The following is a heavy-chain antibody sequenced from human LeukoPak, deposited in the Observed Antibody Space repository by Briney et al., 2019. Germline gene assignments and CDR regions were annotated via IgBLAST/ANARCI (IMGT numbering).Heavy chain of an antibody. J-gene: IGHJ6*03. CDR3: AKAPRSAELYYMDV. V-gene: IGHV4-4*07. CDR2: IYTSGST. Sequence: SETLSLTCTVSGGSISSYYWSWIRQPAGKGLEWIGRIYTSGSTNYNPSLKSRVTISVDTSKNQFSLKLSSVTAADTAVYYCAKAPRSAELYYMDVWGKGTTVTVSS. D-gene: IGHD1-26*01. CDR1: GGSISSYY.